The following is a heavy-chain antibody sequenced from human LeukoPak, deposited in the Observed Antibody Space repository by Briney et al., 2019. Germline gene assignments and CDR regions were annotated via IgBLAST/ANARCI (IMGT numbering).Heavy chain of an antibody. Sequence: PGGSLRLSCAASGFTFSSYSMNWVRQAPGKGLEWVSAISGSGGSTYYADSVKGRFTISRDNSKNTLYLQMNSLRAEDTAVYYCAKDPRGYSSGYWGQGTLVTVSS. V-gene: IGHV3-23*01. J-gene: IGHJ4*02. CDR2: ISGSGGST. CDR3: AKDPRGYSSGY. D-gene: IGHD6-25*01. CDR1: GFTFSSYS.